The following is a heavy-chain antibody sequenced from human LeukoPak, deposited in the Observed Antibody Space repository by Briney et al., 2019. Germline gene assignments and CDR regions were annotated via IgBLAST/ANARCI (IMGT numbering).Heavy chain of an antibody. CDR3: ARRSEGSWTADY. CDR2: MNPNSGNA. J-gene: IGHJ4*02. Sequence: VASVKVSCKPSGYTFTTYDINWVRQATGQGLGWMGWMNPNSGNAGYAQKFQGRVTMTRNTSISTAYMELSSLRSEDTAIYFCARRSEGSWTADYWGQGTLVTVSS. CDR1: GYTFTTYD. D-gene: IGHD6-13*01. V-gene: IGHV1-8*01.